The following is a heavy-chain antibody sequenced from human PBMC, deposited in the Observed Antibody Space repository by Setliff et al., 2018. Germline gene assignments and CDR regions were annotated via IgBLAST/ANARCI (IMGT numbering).Heavy chain of an antibody. V-gene: IGHV3-53*05. J-gene: IGHJ4*02. D-gene: IGHD3-16*01. CDR1: GGSISSNY. Sequence: LTCTVSGGSISSNYMSWVRQPPGKGLEWVSVIYSGGNTYYADSVKGRFTISRDNSKNTLDLQMNSLRVEDTAVYYCARGPTYSHDYPDWGQGTLVTVSS. CDR3: ARGPTYSHDYPD. CDR2: IYSGGNT.